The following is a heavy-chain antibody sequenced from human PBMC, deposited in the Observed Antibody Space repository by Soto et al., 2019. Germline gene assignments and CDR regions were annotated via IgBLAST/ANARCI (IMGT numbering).Heavy chain of an antibody. CDR3: AKGKSSGWYYFDY. V-gene: IGHV3-23*01. J-gene: IGHJ4*02. D-gene: IGHD6-19*01. CDR2: ICASGRDT. CDR1: GFTFSNYA. Sequence: GGSLRLSCAASGFTFSNYAMSWVRQAPGKGLEWVSGICASGRDTYYADSVKDRFTISRDNSKNTVYLQVNSLRADDTAIYYCAKGKSSGWYYFDYWGQGTPVTVSS.